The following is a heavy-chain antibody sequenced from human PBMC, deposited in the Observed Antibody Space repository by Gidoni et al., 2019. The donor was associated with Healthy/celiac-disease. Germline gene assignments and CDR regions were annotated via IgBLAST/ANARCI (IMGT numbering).Heavy chain of an antibody. J-gene: IGHJ5*02. V-gene: IGHV3-30-3*01. Sequence: QVQLVESGGGVVQPGRSLSLSCAASGFTFSSYAMHWVRQAPAKGLEWVAVISYDGSNKYYADSVKGRFTISRDNSKNTLYLQMNSLRAEDTAVYYCARDQQEVATPEGWFDPWGQGTLVTVSS. D-gene: IGHD5-12*01. CDR1: GFTFSSYA. CDR3: ARDQQEVATPEGWFDP. CDR2: ISYDGSNK.